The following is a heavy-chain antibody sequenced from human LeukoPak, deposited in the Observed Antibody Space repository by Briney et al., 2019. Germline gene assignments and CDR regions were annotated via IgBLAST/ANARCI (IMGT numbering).Heavy chain of an antibody. CDR3: AGVPPPNYDILTGYYDEYYFDY. CDR2: ISAYNGNT. Sequence: GASVKVSCEASGYTFTSYGISWVRQAPGQGLEWMGWISAYNGNTNYAQKLQGRVTMTTDTSTSTAYMELRSLRSDDTAVYYCAGVPPPNYDILTGYYDEYYFDYWGQGTLVTVSS. D-gene: IGHD3-9*01. CDR1: GYTFTSYG. J-gene: IGHJ4*02. V-gene: IGHV1-18*01.